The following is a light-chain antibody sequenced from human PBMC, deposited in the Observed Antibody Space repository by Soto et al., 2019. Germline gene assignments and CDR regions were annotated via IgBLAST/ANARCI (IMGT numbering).Light chain of an antibody. V-gene: IGLV2-23*02. Sequence: QSVLTQPASVSGSPGQSITISCTGTSSYVGSYNLVSRYQQHPGKAPKLMIYEVSKRPSGVSNRFSGSKSGNTASLTISGLQAEDEADYYCCSYAGSSTYVFGTGTKVTVL. CDR1: SSYVGSYNL. CDR2: EVS. J-gene: IGLJ1*01. CDR3: CSYAGSSTYV.